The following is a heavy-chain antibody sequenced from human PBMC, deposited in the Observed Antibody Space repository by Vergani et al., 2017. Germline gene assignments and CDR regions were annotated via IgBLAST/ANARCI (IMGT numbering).Heavy chain of an antibody. CDR1: GFTFSNAW. Sequence: EVQLVESGGGLVKPGGSLRLSCAASGFTFSNAWMNWVRQAPGKGLEWVGRIKSKTDGGTTDYAAPVKGRFTISRDDSKNTLYLQMNSLKTEDTAVYYCTTAVGLIRLGAFDIWGQGTMVTVSS. D-gene: IGHD3-16*01. J-gene: IGHJ3*02. CDR2: IKSKTDGGTT. V-gene: IGHV3-15*07. CDR3: TTAVGLIRLGAFDI.